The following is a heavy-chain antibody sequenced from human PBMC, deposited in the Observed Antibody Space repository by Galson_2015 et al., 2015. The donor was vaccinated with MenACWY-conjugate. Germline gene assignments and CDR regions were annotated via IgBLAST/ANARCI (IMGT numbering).Heavy chain of an antibody. Sequence: SLRLSCAASGFIFNTYWMHRVRQAPGKGLVWVSRINPGGSSTTYADSVKDRFTISRDNAKNTLYLQMNSLRPEGTAVFYCAKSRGASFYFDSWGQGTLVTVSS. CDR3: AKSRGASFYFDS. J-gene: IGHJ4*02. V-gene: IGHV3-74*01. D-gene: IGHD1-26*01. CDR1: GFIFNTYW. CDR2: INPGGSST.